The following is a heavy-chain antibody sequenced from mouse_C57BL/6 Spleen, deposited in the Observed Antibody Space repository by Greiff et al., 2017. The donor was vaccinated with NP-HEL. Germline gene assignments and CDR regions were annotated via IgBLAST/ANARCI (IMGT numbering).Heavy chain of an antibody. CDR2: INYDGSST. D-gene: IGHD1-1*01. V-gene: IGHV5-16*01. J-gene: IGHJ2*01. CDR3: ARTGVTTVVTTGYFDY. Sequence: EVKLMESEGGLVQPGSSMKLSCTASGFTFSDYYMAWVRQVPEKGLEWVANINYDGSSTYYLDSLKSRFIISRDNAKNILYLQMSSLKSEDTATYYCARTGVTTVVTTGYFDYWGQGTTLTVSS. CDR1: GFTFSDYY.